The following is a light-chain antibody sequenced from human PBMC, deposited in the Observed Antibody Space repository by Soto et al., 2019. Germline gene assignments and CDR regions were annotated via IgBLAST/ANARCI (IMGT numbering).Light chain of an antibody. Sequence: DMVMTKSPLSLSVTPGEPASISCGSSQSLRHRNEYNCLAWYVQKQGQSPQLLIYFASIRASGVPDRFSGSGSGTDFTLKISRVEAEDVGVYYCMQALQPPLTFGGGTKVEIK. V-gene: IGKV2-28*01. J-gene: IGKJ4*01. CDR1: QSLRHRNEYNC. CDR2: FAS. CDR3: MQALQPPLT.